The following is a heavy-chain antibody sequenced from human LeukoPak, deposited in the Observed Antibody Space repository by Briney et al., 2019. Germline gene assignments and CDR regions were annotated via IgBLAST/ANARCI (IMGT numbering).Heavy chain of an antibody. CDR1: GGSISSGSYY. CDR2: IYTSGST. D-gene: IGHD5-12*01. V-gene: IGHV4-61*02. CDR3: AREIVGGYDFQPLFDY. J-gene: IGHJ4*02. Sequence: SETLSLTCTVSGGSISSGSYYWSWTRQPAGKGLEWIGRIYTSGSTNYNPSLKSRVTISVDTSKNQFSLKLSSVTAADTAVYYCAREIVGGYDFQPLFDYWGQGTLVTVSS.